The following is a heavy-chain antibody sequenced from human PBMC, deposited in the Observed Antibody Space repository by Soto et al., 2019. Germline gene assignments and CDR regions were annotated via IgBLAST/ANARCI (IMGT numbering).Heavy chain of an antibody. V-gene: IGHV1-18*01. D-gene: IGHD1-1*01. J-gene: IGHJ6*02. Sequence: ASVKVSCKASGYTFTRYGISWVRQAPGQGLEWMGWISGYNGDTNYAQKFQDRVSMTIDTSTGTVYMELRSLTSDDTAVYYCAKNGQPPYYYYGLDVWGQGNKVTVSS. CDR1: GYTFTRYG. CDR2: ISGYNGDT. CDR3: AKNGQPPYYYYGLDV.